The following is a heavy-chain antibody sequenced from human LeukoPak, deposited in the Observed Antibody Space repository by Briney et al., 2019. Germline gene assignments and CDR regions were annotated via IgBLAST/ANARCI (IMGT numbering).Heavy chain of an antibody. CDR3: ARVRPTYYYDSSGGDYFDY. D-gene: IGHD3-22*01. Sequence: GGSLRLSCAASGFTFSSYAMSWVRQAPGKGLEWVAFIRNDGGKKDYEDSVRGRFTISRDNSKNTLYLQMNSLRAEDTAVYYCARVRPTYYYDSSGGDYFDYWGQGTLVTVSS. J-gene: IGHJ4*02. CDR1: GFTFSSYA. V-gene: IGHV3-30*02. CDR2: IRNDGGKK.